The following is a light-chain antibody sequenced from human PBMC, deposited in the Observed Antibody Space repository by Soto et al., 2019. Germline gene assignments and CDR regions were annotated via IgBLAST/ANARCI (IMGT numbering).Light chain of an antibody. J-gene: IGKJ1*01. V-gene: IGKV1-5*03. CDR2: KAS. CDR3: QQYNSYSPT. CDR1: QSIFTY. Sequence: DIQMTQSPASLSASVGDSVTITCRSSQSIFTYLNWYQQKPGKAPNLLIYKASRLESGVPSRFSGSGSETEFTLTISGLQPGDSATYYCQQYNSYSPTFGQGTKVDIK.